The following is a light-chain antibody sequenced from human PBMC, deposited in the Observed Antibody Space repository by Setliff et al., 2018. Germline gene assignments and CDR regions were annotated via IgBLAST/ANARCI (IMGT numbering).Light chain of an antibody. Sequence: QSAMAQPASVSGSTGQSITFSCTGSSSDVGGYDYVSWYQQYPGKAPKLLIYDVTKRPSGVSNRFSGSKSGNTASLTISGLQAEDEAEYFCSSYTVGSTLSVFGTGTKVTVL. J-gene: IGLJ1*01. CDR3: SSYTVGSTLSV. CDR2: DVT. V-gene: IGLV2-14*03. CDR1: SSDVGGYDY.